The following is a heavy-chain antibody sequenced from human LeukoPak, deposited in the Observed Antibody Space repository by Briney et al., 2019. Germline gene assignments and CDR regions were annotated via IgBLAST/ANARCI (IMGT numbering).Heavy chain of an antibody. CDR3: ARGGSMDGYNSEWDNWFDP. V-gene: IGHV4-39*01. J-gene: IGHJ5*02. CDR1: GGSISSSSYY. CDR2: IYYSGST. Sequence: SETLSLTCTVSGGSISSSSYYWGWIRQPPGKGLEWIGSIYYSGSTYYNPSLKSRVTISVDTFKNQFSLKLSSVTAADTAVYYCARGGSMDGYNSEWDNWFDPWGQGTLVTVSS. D-gene: IGHD5-24*01.